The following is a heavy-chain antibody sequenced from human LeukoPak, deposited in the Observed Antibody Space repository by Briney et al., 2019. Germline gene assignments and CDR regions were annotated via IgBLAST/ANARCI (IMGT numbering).Heavy chain of an antibody. CDR1: GYTFTSYG. CDR3: ARENYYDSSGYSLDY. D-gene: IGHD3-22*01. J-gene: IGHJ4*02. CDR2: ISAYNGNT. Sequence: ASVKVSCKASGYTFTSYGISWVRQAPGQGLEWMGWISAYNGNTNYAQKLQGRVTMTTDTSTSTAYMELGSLRSDDTAVYYCARENYYDSSGYSLDYWGQGTLVTVSS. V-gene: IGHV1-18*01.